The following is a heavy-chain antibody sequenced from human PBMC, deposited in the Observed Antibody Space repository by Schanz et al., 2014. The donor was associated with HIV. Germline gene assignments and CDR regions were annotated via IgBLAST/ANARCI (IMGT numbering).Heavy chain of an antibody. CDR3: AREPSFSGLDV. CDR2: INPNSGDT. J-gene: IGHJ6*02. D-gene: IGHD6-6*01. CDR1: GYRFTDYS. Sequence: QVQLVQSGAEVKKPGSSVKVSCKASGYRFTDYSIHWVRQAPGQGLVWMGWINPNSGDTKYEQKFQDRVTMTRDMSISTAYMELSSLRYDDTAVYYCAREPSFSGLDVWGQGTTVIVSS. V-gene: IGHV1-2*02.